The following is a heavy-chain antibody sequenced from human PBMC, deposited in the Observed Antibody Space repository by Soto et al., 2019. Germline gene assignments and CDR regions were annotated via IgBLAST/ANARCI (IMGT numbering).Heavy chain of an antibody. V-gene: IGHV3-43*01. CDR2: ISWDGGST. CDR1: GFTFDDYT. CDR3: AKAYCSSTSCRGEGWFDP. D-gene: IGHD2-2*01. Sequence: GGSLRLSCAASGFTFDDYTMHWVRQAPGKGLEWVSLISWDGGSTYYADSVKGRFTISRDNSKNSLYLQMNSLRTEDTALYYCAKAYCSSTSCRGEGWFDPWGQGTLVTVSS. J-gene: IGHJ5*02.